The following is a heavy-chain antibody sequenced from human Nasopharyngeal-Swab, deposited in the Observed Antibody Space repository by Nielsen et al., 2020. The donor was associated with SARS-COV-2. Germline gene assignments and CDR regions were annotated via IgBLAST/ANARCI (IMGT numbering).Heavy chain of an antibody. D-gene: IGHD2-8*01. CDR3: ARPLYVDGHHIDY. V-gene: IGHV3-11*06. Sequence: GGSLRLSCAASGFTFSDYYMSWIRQAPGKGLEWVSYISSSSSYTNYADSVKGRFTISRDNAKNSLYLQMNSLRAEDTAVYYCARPLYVDGHHIDYWGQGTLVTVSS. J-gene: IGHJ4*02. CDR1: GFTFSDYY. CDR2: ISSSSSYT.